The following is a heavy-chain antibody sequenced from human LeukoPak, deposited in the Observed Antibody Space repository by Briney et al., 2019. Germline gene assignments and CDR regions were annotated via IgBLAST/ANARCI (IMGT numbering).Heavy chain of an antibody. CDR3: ARDGVLWFGELSGSMDV. V-gene: IGHV3-30*01. J-gene: IGHJ6*03. CDR2: ISYDGSNK. CDR1: GFTFSSYA. D-gene: IGHD3-10*01. Sequence: GGSLRLSCAASGFTFSSYAMHWVRQAPGKGLEWGAVISYDGSNKYYADSVKGRFTISRDNSKNTLYLQMNSLRAEDTAVYYCARDGVLWFGELSGSMDVWGKGTTVTVSS.